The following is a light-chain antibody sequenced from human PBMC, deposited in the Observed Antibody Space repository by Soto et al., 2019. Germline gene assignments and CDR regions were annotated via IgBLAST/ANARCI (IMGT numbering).Light chain of an antibody. Sequence: DIQMTQSHSTLSASVGDSVTITCRASQSIAASLAWYQQKPGEAPKLLIYDVSNLESEVPSRFSGSGYGTEFSLTIRSLHPDDFATYYCQQYDYSRTFGRGTKVEIK. J-gene: IGKJ4*01. V-gene: IGKV1-5*01. CDR2: DVS. CDR1: QSIAAS. CDR3: QQYDYSRT.